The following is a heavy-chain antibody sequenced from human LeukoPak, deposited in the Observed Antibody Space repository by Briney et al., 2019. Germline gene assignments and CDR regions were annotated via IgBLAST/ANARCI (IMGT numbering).Heavy chain of an antibody. CDR2: INPNSGGT. CDR3: ARVDDSSGYYYARFDY. Sequence: EASVKVSCKASGYTFTGYYMHWVRQAPGQGLEWMGRINPNSGGTNYAQKFQGRVTMTRDTSISTAYMELSRLRSNDTAVYYCARVDDSSGYYYARFDYWGQGTLVTVSS. D-gene: IGHD3-22*01. V-gene: IGHV1-2*06. J-gene: IGHJ4*02. CDR1: GYTFTGYY.